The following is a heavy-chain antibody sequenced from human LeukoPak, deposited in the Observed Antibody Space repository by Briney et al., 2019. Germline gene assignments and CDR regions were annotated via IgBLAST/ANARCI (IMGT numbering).Heavy chain of an antibody. J-gene: IGHJ4*02. CDR2: LSYDGSKK. CDR1: GFSFSSFS. CDR3: AKARWSLGIAAAPGPYYFDY. Sequence: GGSLRHSCAAAGFSFSSFSIHCVRRAQGNGLEWVAVLSYDGSKKYYADSVKGRFTISRDNSKSTVYLQMNSPRAEDTAVYYCAKARWSLGIAAAPGPYYFDYWGQGTLVTVSS. D-gene: IGHD6-13*01. V-gene: IGHV3-30*18.